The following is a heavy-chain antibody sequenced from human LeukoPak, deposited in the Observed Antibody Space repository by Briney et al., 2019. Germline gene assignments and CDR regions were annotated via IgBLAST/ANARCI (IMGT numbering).Heavy chain of an antibody. V-gene: IGHV3-23*01. D-gene: IGHD4-17*01. CDR2: ISGSGADT. CDR3: AKPHGVGY. CDR1: GFTFSNFA. J-gene: IGHJ4*02. Sequence: GGSLRLSCTTSGFTFSNFAMSWVRQAPGEGLGWVSMISGSGADTFYTDSVKGRFTISRDNSKNTLYLQMNSLRAEDTAVYYCAKPHGVGYLRQGTLVTVSS.